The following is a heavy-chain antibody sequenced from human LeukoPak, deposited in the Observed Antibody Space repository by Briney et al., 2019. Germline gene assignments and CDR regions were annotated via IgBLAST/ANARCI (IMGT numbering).Heavy chain of an antibody. V-gene: IGHV3-21*01. CDR1: GFTFSSYS. D-gene: IGHD3-16*02. CDR2: ISSSSSYI. J-gene: IGHJ4*02. Sequence: GGSLRLPCAASGFTFSSYSMNWVRQAPGKGLEWVSSISSSSSYIYYADSVKGRFTISRDNAKNSLYLQMNSLRAEDTAVYYCARPSYDYVWGSYRHFDYWGQGTLVTVSS. CDR3: ARPSYDYVWGSYRHFDY.